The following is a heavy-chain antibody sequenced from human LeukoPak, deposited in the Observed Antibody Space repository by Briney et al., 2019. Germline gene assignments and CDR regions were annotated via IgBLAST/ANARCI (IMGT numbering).Heavy chain of an antibody. CDR1: GFTFSTYW. V-gene: IGHV3-7*03. J-gene: IGHJ2*01. D-gene: IGHD3-3*01. Sequence: PGGSLRLSYAASGFTFSTYWMNWVRQAPGKGREGVANIKQDGSEKYYVDSVKGRFTLSRDSAKNSLYLQMNSLRAEDAAVYYCARAEWSNWYFDLWGRGTLVTVSS. CDR2: IKQDGSEK. CDR3: ARAEWSNWYFDL.